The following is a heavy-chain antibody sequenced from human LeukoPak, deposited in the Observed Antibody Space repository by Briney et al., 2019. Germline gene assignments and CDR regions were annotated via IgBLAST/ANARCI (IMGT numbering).Heavy chain of an antibody. D-gene: IGHD1-1*01. V-gene: IGHV3-72*01. CDR2: TRNKANSYTT. CDR1: GFTFSDHY. J-gene: IGHJ6*04. Sequence: GGSLRLSCAASGFTFSDHYMDWVRQAPGKGLEWVGRTRNKANSYTTEYAASVKGRFAISRDDSKNSLYLQTNSLKTEDTAVYYCARGGTGTGPYGMDVWGKGTTVTVSS. CDR3: ARGGTGTGPYGMDV.